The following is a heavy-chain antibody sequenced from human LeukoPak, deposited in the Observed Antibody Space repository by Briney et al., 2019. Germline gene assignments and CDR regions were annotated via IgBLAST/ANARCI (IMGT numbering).Heavy chain of an antibody. D-gene: IGHD6-19*01. J-gene: IGHJ4*02. CDR1: GSTFEDHG. Sequence: GGSLRLSCAASGSTFEDHGMSWVRQVPGKGLEWVAGINWDGGSTGYADSVKGRFTISRDNAENSLFLQMNSLRVEDTALYFCAMGDSSGWYFYYWGQGTLVTVSS. V-gene: IGHV3-20*04. CDR2: INWDGGST. CDR3: AMGDSSGWYFYY.